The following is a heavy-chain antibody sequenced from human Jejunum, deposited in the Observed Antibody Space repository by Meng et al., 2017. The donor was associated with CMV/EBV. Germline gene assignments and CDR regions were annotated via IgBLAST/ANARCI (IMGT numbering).Heavy chain of an antibody. CDR3: ARSIWSGNFIGGN. CDR1: GPPFSDYS. V-gene: IGHV1-2*02. Sequence: SGPPFSDYSMPWVRQAPGQGLEWMGWINPGSGGTKFAQKFQGRVTMTSDTSISTVYMDLSRLRSDDTAVYFCARSIWSGNFIGGNWGQGTLVTVSS. J-gene: IGHJ4*02. CDR2: INPGSGGT. D-gene: IGHD3-3*01.